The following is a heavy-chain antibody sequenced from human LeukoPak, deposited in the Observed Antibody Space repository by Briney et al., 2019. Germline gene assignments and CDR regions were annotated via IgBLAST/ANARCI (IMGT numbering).Heavy chain of an antibody. Sequence: GGSLRLSCAASGFTFSSYGMHWIRQAPGKGLEWVALISYDGSNEYYADSVRGRFTISRDNSKFTLYMQMNSLRAEDTAVYYCARVRAGYCTSTSCYTGMDVWGQGTTVTVSS. CDR1: GFTFSSYG. D-gene: IGHD2-2*01. V-gene: IGHV3-30*03. J-gene: IGHJ6*02. CDR3: ARVRAGYCTSTSCYTGMDV. CDR2: ISYDGSNE.